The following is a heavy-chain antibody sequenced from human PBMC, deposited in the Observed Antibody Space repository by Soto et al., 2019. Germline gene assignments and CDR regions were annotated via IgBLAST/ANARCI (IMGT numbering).Heavy chain of an antibody. D-gene: IGHD2-8*01. CDR1: GYTFTSYY. CDR3: AREGGVCTNGVCYGGGMDV. Sequence: QVQLVQSGAEVKKPGASVKVPCKASGYTFTSYYMHWVRQAPGQGLEWMGIINPSGGSTSYAQKFQGRVTMTRDTSTSTVYMELSSLRSEDTAVYYCAREGGVCTNGVCYGGGMDVWGQGTTVTVSS. J-gene: IGHJ6*02. CDR2: INPSGGST. V-gene: IGHV1-46*01.